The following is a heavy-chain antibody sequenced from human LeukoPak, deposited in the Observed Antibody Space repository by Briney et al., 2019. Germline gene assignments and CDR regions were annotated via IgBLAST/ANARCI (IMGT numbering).Heavy chain of an antibody. J-gene: IGHJ3*02. CDR3: AREGLGWGAFDI. V-gene: IGHV1-69*05. D-gene: IGHD3-16*01. Sequence: VASVTVSCKASGGTFSSYAISWVRQAPGQGLEWMGGIIPIFGTANYAQKFQGRVTITTDESTSTAYMELSSLRSEDTAVYYCAREGLGWGAFDIWGQGTMVTVSS. CDR2: IIPIFGTA. CDR1: GGTFSSYA.